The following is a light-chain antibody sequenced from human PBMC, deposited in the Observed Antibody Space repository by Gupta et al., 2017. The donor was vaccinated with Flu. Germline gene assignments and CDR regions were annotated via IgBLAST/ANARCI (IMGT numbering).Light chain of an antibody. CDR3: QTWGTGSPVV. Sequence: QLVLPPSPSASASLGASVKLTCTLSSGHSSYAIAWHQQQPEKGPRYLMKLNSDGSHSKGDGIPDRFSGSSSGAERYLTISSRQAEDEADYYCQTWGTGSPVVFGGGTKLTVL. CDR1: SGHSSYA. CDR2: LNSDGSH. V-gene: IGLV4-69*01. J-gene: IGLJ2*01.